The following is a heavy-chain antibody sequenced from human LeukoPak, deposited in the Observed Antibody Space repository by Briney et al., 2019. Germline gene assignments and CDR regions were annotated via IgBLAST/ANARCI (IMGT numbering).Heavy chain of an antibody. CDR3: ARHYYSSGSFEY. D-gene: IGHD3-10*01. J-gene: IGHJ4*02. V-gene: IGHV4-59*08. CDR1: GGSISSYY. CDR2: IYYSGST. Sequence: SETLSLTCTVSGGSISSYYWSWIRQPPGKGVEWIGYIYYSGSTNYNPSLKSRVTISVDTSKNQFSLKLSSVTAADTAVYYCARHYYSSGSFEYWGQGTLVTVSS.